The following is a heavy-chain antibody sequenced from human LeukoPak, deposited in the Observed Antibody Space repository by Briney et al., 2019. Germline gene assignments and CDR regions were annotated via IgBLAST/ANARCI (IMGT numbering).Heavy chain of an antibody. CDR3: ARDPGYSYGYPLDY. D-gene: IGHD5-18*01. CDR1: GGSFSGYY. V-gene: IGHV4-4*07. CDR2: IYTSGST. J-gene: IGHJ4*02. Sequence: SETLSLTCAVYGGSFSGYYWSWIRQPAGKGLEWIGRIYTSGSTNYNPSLKSRVTMSVDTSKNQFSLKLSSVTAADTAVYYCARDPGYSYGYPLDYWGQGTLVTVSS.